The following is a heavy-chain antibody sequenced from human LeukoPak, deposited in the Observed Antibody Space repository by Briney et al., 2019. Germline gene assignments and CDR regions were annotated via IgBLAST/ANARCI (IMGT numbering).Heavy chain of an antibody. CDR3: AKDSSVYYYDSRNFDY. D-gene: IGHD3-22*01. Sequence: PGGSLRLSCAASGFTFSSYGMHWVRQAPGKGLEWVAFIRYDGSNKYYADSVKGRFPISRDNSKNTLYLQMNSLRAEDTAMYYCAKDSSVYYYDSRNFDYWGQGTLVTVSS. J-gene: IGHJ4*02. CDR1: GFTFSSYG. V-gene: IGHV3-30*02. CDR2: IRYDGSNK.